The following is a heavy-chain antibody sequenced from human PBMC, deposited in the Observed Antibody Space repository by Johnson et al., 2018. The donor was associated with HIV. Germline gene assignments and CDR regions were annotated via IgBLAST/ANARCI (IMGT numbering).Heavy chain of an antibody. D-gene: IGHD3-10*02. J-gene: IGHJ3*02. CDR2: ISYDGSNK. CDR3: ARDFMYAFDI. CDR1: GFTFSSYA. V-gene: IGHV3-30*04. Sequence: VQLVESGGGLVQPGGSLRLSCAASGFTFSSYAMHWVRQAPGKGLEWVAVISYDGSNKYYADSVKGRFTISRDNSKNTLYLQMNSLRAEDTAVYYCARDFMYAFDIWGQGTMVTVSS.